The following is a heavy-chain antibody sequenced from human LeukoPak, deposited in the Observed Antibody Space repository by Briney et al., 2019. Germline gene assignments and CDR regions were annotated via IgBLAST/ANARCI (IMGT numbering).Heavy chain of an antibody. D-gene: IGHD4-17*01. CDR2: INPNSGGT. J-gene: IGHJ4*02. V-gene: IGHV1-2*02. Sequence: ASVKVSCKASGYTFTGYYMHWVRQAPGQGLEWMGWINPNSGGTNYAQKFQGRVTMTRDTSISTAYMELSKLRSDDTAVYYCARERTVTQRPLDYWGQGTLVTVSS. CDR3: ARERTVTQRPLDY. CDR1: GYTFTGYY.